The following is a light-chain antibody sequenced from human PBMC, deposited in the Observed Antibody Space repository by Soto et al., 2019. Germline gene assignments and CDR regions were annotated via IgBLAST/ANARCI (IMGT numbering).Light chain of an antibody. V-gene: IGLV2-8*01. Sequence: QSVLTQPPSASGSPGQSVTISCTGASSDVGGYNYVSWYQQHPGKAPRLLIYEVTTRPSGVPDRFSGSKSGNTASLTVSGLQADDEADYYCCSFAGSNKVFGTGTKLTVL. CDR3: CSFAGSNKV. J-gene: IGLJ1*01. CDR1: SSDVGGYNY. CDR2: EVT.